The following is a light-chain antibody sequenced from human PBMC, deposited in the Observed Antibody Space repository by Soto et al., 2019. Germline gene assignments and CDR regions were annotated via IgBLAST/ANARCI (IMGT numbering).Light chain of an antibody. V-gene: IGLV1-51*01. CDR3: GTWDSSLSAVV. CDR1: SSDVGAYHF. J-gene: IGLJ2*01. CDR2: DNN. Sequence: QSVLTQPASVSVSPGQSITISCTGSSSDVGAYHFVSWYQHHPGKAPKLILYDNNKRPSGIPDRFSGSKSGTSATLGITGLQTGDEADYYCGTWDSSLSAVVFGGGTKLTVL.